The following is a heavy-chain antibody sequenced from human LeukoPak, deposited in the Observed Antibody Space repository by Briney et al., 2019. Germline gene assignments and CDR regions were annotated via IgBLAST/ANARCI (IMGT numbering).Heavy chain of an antibody. CDR3: ARVGAGETYFDY. CDR1: GGSISSYY. J-gene: IGHJ4*02. CDR2: IYYSGST. Sequence: PSETLSLTCTVSGGSISSYYWSWIRQPPGKGLEWIGYIYYSGSTNYNPSLKSRVTISVDTSKNQFSLKLSSVTAADTAVYYCARVGAGETYFDYWGQGTLVTVSS. D-gene: IGHD3-10*01. V-gene: IGHV4-59*01.